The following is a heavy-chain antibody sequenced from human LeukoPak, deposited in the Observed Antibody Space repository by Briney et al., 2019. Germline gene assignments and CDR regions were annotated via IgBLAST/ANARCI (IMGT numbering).Heavy chain of an antibody. V-gene: IGHV4-59*01. CDR3: ARDKRHSYGRYFDH. J-gene: IGHJ4*02. CDR2: MQSSVNS. CDR1: GDSISTDH. Sequence: PSETLSLTCSVSGDSISTDHWNCSRKSPGKGLEWIAFMQSSVNSNYNPSLKSRVTMFVDTSKNQFVLNLRSVTAAHTGVYYCARDKRHSYGRYFDHWGQGMLVTVSS. D-gene: IGHD5-18*01.